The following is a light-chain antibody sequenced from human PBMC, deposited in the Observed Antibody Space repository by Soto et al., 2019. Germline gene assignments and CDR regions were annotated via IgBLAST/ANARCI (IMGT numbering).Light chain of an antibody. J-gene: IGKJ1*01. Sequence: EFGSTQSPGTLSVSPGERATLSCRASQSVSDNLAWHQQKPGQAPRLLIYGASTTATGIPARFSGSGSGTEFTLTISSLQSEDFAVYYCQQYDNWPLTFGQGTKVDI. CDR2: GAS. CDR1: QSVSDN. V-gene: IGKV3-15*01. CDR3: QQYDNWPLT.